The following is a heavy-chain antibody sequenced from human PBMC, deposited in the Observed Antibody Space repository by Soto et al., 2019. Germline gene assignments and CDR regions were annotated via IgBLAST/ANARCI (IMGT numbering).Heavy chain of an antibody. CDR2: IYPGDSDT. D-gene: IGHD3-10*01. V-gene: IGHV5-51*01. CDR1: VYSFTTYL. J-gene: IGHJ6*02. CDR3: SGGGVRVVIARGREYYGMDV. Sequence: GESLKISSKGSVYSFTTYLIGSLRHMPGKGLEWMGIIYPGDSDTRYSPSFQGQVTISADKSISTAYLQWSRLKASDTAMYYCSGGGVRVVIARGREYYGMDVWGQGTRVTVS.